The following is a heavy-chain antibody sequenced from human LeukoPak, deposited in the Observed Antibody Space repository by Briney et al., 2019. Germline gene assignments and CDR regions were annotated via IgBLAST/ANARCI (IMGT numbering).Heavy chain of an antibody. Sequence: SVKVSCKASGGTFSSYAISWVRQAPGQGLEWMGRIFPILGIANYAQKFQGRVTVTRDTSTSTVYMELSSLSSEDTAVYYCAREDPHTYNFDFWGPGTLVTVSS. CDR3: AREDPHTYNFDF. D-gene: IGHD1-1*01. CDR2: IFPILGIA. V-gene: IGHV1-69*04. CDR1: GGTFSSYA. J-gene: IGHJ4*02.